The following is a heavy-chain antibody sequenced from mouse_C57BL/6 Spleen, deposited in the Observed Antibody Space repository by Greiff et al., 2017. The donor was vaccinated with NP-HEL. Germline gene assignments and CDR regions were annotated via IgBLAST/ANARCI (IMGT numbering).Heavy chain of an antibody. D-gene: IGHD1-1*01. J-gene: IGHJ2*01. CDR2: ISSGGDYI. Sequence: EVKVEESGEGLVKPGGSLKLSCAASGFTFSSYAMSWVRQTPEKRLEWVAYISSGGDYIYYADTVKGRFTISRDNARNTLYLQMSSLKSEDTAMYYCTRGGSSYKYYFDYWGQGTTLTVSS. CDR3: TRGGSSYKYYFDY. V-gene: IGHV5-9-1*02. CDR1: GFTFSSYA.